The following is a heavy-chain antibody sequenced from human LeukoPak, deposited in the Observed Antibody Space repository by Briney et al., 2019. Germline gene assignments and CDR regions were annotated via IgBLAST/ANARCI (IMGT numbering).Heavy chain of an antibody. CDR1: GFTFDDYT. Sequence: PGGSLRLSCAASGFTFDDYTMHWVRQAPGKGLEWVSLISWDGGSTYYADSVKGRFTISRDNSKNSLYLQMNSLRTEDTALYYCAKDRGGYSVLDYWGQGTLVTVSS. CDR3: AKDRGGYSVLDY. CDR2: ISWDGGST. J-gene: IGHJ4*02. V-gene: IGHV3-43*01. D-gene: IGHD5-12*01.